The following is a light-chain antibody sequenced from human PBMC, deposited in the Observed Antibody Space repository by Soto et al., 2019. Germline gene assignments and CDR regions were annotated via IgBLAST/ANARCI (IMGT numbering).Light chain of an antibody. J-gene: IGLJ2*01. CDR2: DVS. Sequence: QSALTQPASVSGSPGQSITISCSGTTSDVGGYNYVSWYQQHPGKAPKLMIYDVSTRTSGVSNRFSGSKSGNTASLTISGVQAEDEADYYCSSYTSSSTLVLGGGTKLTVL. CDR3: SSYTSSSTLV. CDR1: TSDVGGYNY. V-gene: IGLV2-14*01.